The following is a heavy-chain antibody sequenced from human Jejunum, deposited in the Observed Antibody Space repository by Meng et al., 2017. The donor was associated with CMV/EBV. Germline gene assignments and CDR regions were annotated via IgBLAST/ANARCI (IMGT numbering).Heavy chain of an antibody. D-gene: IGHD5/OR15-5a*01. CDR2: ISSSSNII. CDR3: ARDEVSMMYYGMDV. V-gene: IGHV3-48*04. Sequence: FSFSSFCMSWVRPAPGKGLGWVSYISSSSNIIYYADPVEGRFTVSRDNAKNSLFLQMNSLGAEDTAVYYCARDEVSMMYYGMDVWGQGTTVTVSS. CDR1: FSFSSFC. J-gene: IGHJ6*02.